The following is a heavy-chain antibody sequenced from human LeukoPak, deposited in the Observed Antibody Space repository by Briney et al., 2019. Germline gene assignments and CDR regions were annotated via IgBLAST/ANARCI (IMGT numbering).Heavy chain of an antibody. V-gene: IGHV4-39*07. CDR1: GGSISSSSYY. CDR2: IYYSGST. J-gene: IGHJ4*02. CDR3: ARGTYYDFWSGYYKTYYFDY. D-gene: IGHD3-3*01. Sequence: SETPSLTCTVSGGSISSSSYYWGWIRQPPGKGLEWIGSIYYSGSTYYNPTLKSRVTISVDTSNNQFSLKLSSVTAADTAVYYCARGTYYDFWSGYYKTYYFDYWGQGTLVTVSS.